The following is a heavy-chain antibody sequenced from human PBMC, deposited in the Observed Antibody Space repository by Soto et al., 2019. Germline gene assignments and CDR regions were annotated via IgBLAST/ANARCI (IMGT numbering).Heavy chain of an antibody. CDR3: AKAYVLRFLEWLSHQGDGMDV. CDR2: ISGSGGST. D-gene: IGHD3-3*01. Sequence: GGSLRLSCAASGFTFSSYAMSWVRQAPGKGLEWVSAISGSGGSTYYADSVEGRLTISGDNSKNTLYLQMNSLRAEDPAVYYCAKAYVLRFLEWLSHQGDGMDVWGQGTTVTVSS. V-gene: IGHV3-23*01. J-gene: IGHJ6*02. CDR1: GFTFSSYA.